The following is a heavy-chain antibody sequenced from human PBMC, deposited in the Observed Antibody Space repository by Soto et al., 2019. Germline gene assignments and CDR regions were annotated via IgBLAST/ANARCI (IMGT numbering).Heavy chain of an antibody. CDR1: GVPFSSYA. D-gene: IGHD1-26*01. Sequence: PERALRVTCVASGVPFSSYAMSWVRQTPGKGLEWVSGISGSGGRTYYADSVKGRFTISRDNSNNTLSLQMHILRVEDTAVYFCAKGGSYSLFDIWGPGTTVTVS. J-gene: IGHJ3*02. CDR2: ISGSGGRT. CDR3: AKGGSYSLFDI. V-gene: IGHV3-23*01.